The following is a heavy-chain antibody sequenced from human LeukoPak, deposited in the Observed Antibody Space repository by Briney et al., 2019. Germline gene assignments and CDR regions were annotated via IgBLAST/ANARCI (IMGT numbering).Heavy chain of an antibody. Sequence: GASVKVSCKASGFTFTSYGFNWVRQAPGQGLGWMGGISANNGNTIYAQILQGRGTMTTDTSTTTVYMELRSLRSDDTAAYYCARDHLAMIPSFFGEYWGQGALVTVSS. V-gene: IGHV1-18*01. J-gene: IGHJ4*02. CDR2: ISANNGNT. CDR1: GFTFTSYG. CDR3: ARDHLAMIPSFFGEY. D-gene: IGHD5-12*01.